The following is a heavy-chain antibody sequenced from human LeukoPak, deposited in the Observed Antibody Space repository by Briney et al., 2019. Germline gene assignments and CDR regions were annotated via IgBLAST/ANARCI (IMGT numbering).Heavy chain of an antibody. J-gene: IGHJ4*02. Sequence: GGSLRLSCAASGFTFSSYAMHWVRQAPGKGLEWVAVISYDGSNKYYADSVKGRFTISRDNSKNTLYLQMNSLRAEDTAVYYCARDQGLLGYCTNGVCYGCDYWGQGTLVTVSS. CDR2: ISYDGSNK. CDR1: GFTFSSYA. CDR3: ARDQGLLGYCTNGVCYGCDY. V-gene: IGHV3-30*01. D-gene: IGHD2-8*01.